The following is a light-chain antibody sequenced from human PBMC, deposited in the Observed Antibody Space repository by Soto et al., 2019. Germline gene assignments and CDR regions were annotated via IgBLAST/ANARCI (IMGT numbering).Light chain of an antibody. Sequence: QSALTQPPSASGSPGQSVTISCTGTSSDVGGYNYVSWYQQHPGKAPKLLIYEVSKRPSGVPDRFSGSKSGNTASLTVSGLQAADDADYYCNSYADRYNWVFGGGTKVTVL. CDR3: NSYADRYNWV. V-gene: IGLV2-8*01. J-gene: IGLJ3*02. CDR1: SSDVGGYNY. CDR2: EVS.